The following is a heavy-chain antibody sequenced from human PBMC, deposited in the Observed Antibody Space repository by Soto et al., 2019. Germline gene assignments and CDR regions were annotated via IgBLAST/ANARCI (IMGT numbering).Heavy chain of an antibody. CDR3: ARVTMVIRDSDHFGVDV. CDR1: GFPISSPYS. J-gene: IGHJ6*02. D-gene: IGHD4-17*01. V-gene: IGHV4-38-2*02. CDR2: ISHTGTT. Sequence: KTSETLSRTCLVSGFPISSPYSWGWIRQPPGKGLEWIGSISHTGTTSYSPSLTSRVSISVDTSKNQVSLKLTSVTAADTAVYFCARVTMVIRDSDHFGVDVWGHGTTVTVSS.